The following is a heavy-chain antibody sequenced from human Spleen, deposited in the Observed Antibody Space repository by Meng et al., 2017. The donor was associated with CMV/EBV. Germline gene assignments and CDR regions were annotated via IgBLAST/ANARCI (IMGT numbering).Heavy chain of an antibody. CDR3: ARDPAAFDF. V-gene: IGHV6-1*01. Sequence: QEQLHQSGPGLGKPCQPPPPPGATSGDSVSSNSAAWNWIRQSPSRGLEWLGRTYYRSKWYNDYAVSVKSRITINPDTSKNQFSLQLNSVTPEDTAVYYCARDPAAFDFWGQGILVTVSS. CDR1: GDSVSSNSAA. J-gene: IGHJ4*02. D-gene: IGHD6-25*01. CDR2: TYYRSKWYN.